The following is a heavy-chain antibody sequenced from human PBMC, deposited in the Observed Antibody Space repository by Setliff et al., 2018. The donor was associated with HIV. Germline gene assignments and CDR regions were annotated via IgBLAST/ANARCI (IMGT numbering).Heavy chain of an antibody. CDR2: IYYNGRT. CDR3: VRERRRSPLSYGLDV. V-gene: IGHV4-31*03. J-gene: IGHJ6*02. Sequence: SETLSLTCTVSGGSISSGGYYWNWIRQYPVKGQEWIGHIYYNGRTLFNPALGTRLNMSVDTSENQFSLHLNSVTAADTAVYYCVRERRRSPLSYGLDVWGQGTTVTVSS. CDR1: GGSISSGGYY.